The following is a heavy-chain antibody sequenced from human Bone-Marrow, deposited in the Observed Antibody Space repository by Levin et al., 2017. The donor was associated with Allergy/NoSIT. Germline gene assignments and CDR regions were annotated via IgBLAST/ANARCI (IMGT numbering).Heavy chain of an antibody. J-gene: IGHJ5*02. V-gene: IGHV4-39*01. Sequence: SQTLSLTCSVSGGSTSSSNDCWVWIRQSPGKGLEWIGSIYYGGNTYYSASLESRVAISVDTSKNQFSLNLNSVTAADTAIYYWARSLGSSSWMGNWFDTWGQGTQVTVSS. D-gene: IGHD6-13*01. CDR3: ARSLGSSSWMGNWFDT. CDR1: GGSTSSSNDC. CDR2: IYYGGNT.